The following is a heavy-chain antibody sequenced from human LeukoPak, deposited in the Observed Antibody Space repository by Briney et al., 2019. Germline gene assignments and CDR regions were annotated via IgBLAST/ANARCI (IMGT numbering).Heavy chain of an antibody. CDR2: IIPIFGTA. V-gene: IGHV1-69*05. J-gene: IGHJ6*03. D-gene: IGHD2-2*01. CDR3: ASDVVPAAKGYYMDV. Sequence: SAKVSCKASGYTFTSYGISWVRQAPGQGLEWMGGIIPIFGTANYAQKFQGRVTITTDESTSTAYMELSSLRSEDTAVYYCASDVVPAAKGYYMDVWGKGTTVTVSS. CDR1: GYTFTSYG.